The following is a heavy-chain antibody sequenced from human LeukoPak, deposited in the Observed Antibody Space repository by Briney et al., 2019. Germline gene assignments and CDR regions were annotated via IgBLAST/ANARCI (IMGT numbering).Heavy chain of an antibody. V-gene: IGHV1-2*02. CDR1: GYTFTGYY. CDR2: INPNSGGT. Sequence: ASVKVSCKASGYTFTGYYMHWVRQAPGQGLEWMGWINPNSGGTNYAQKFQGRVTMTRDTSISTAYMELSRLRSDDTAVYYCARDRRGDQILSYYYYYMDVWGKGTTVTVSS. J-gene: IGHJ6*03. CDR3: ARDRRGDQILSYYYYYMDV. D-gene: IGHD2/OR15-2a*01.